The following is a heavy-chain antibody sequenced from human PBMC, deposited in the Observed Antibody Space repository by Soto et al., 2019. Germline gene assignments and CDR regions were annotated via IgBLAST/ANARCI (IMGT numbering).Heavy chain of an antibody. CDR2: ISYTSTTI. V-gene: IGHV3-48*03. J-gene: IGHJ4*02. CDR3: VREGGSLAFDS. D-gene: IGHD1-1*01. CDR1: GLTFSTDE. Sequence: VASGGDLVPPGGSLRLSCAVSGLTFSTDEMNWVRQAPGKGLEWLAYISYTSTTIKYADSVKGRFAVSRDNAKKSLYLQMNNLRVEDTAIYYCVREGGSLAFDSWGQGTQVTGSS.